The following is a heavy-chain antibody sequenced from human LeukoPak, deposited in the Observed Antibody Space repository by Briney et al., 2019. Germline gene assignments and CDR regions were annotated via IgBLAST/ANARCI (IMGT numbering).Heavy chain of an antibody. CDR1: GFTFSIYD. V-gene: IGHV3-13*01. J-gene: IGHJ4*02. Sequence: PGGSLRLSCAASGFTFSIYDMHWVRQVTGKGLEWVSGIDTAGGTYYPGSVKGRFTISRENAKNSLYLQMNSLRAGDTAVYYCARDQSGRFDYWGQGTLVTVSS. CDR2: IDTAGGT. CDR3: ARDQSGRFDY.